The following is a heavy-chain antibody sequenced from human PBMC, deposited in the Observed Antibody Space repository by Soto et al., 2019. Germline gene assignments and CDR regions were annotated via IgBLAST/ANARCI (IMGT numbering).Heavy chain of an antibody. D-gene: IGHD3-10*01. Sequence: GVSVKVSCKTSGYTFTDHYMHWVRHAPGQGLEWMGWINPISGGPISARKFQGRVAMTRDTSISTACLELSKLRSDDTAVYYCARGGITSLDYWGQGTQVTVSS. V-gene: IGHV1-2*02. CDR3: ARGGITSLDY. CDR2: INPISGGP. J-gene: IGHJ4*02. CDR1: GYTFTDHY.